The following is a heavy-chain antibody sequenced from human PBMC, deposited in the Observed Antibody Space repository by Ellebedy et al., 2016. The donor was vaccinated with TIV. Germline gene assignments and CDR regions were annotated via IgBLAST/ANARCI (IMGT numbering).Heavy chain of an antibody. CDR1: GLTFSSHA. J-gene: IGHJ6*02. Sequence: GESLKISCAASGLTFSSHAMSWVRQAPGKGLEWVSSISGSGGNTYYADSVKGRFTISRDNSKDTLYLQVNSLRAEDTAVYYCARGGVVGPYGMDVWGQGTTVTVSS. D-gene: IGHD1-26*01. V-gene: IGHV3-23*01. CDR3: ARGGVVGPYGMDV. CDR2: ISGSGGNT.